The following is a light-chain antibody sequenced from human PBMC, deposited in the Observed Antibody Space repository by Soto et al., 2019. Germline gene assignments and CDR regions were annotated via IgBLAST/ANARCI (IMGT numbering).Light chain of an antibody. CDR1: SSNIWAGYD. J-gene: IGLJ2*01. Sequence: QSVLTQPPSVSGAPGQRVTISCTGSSSNIWAGYDVHWYQQLPGTAPKLLIYGNSNRPSGVPDRFSGSKSCTSASLAITGLQAEDEADYYCQSYDSSLSVVFGGGTKLTVL. V-gene: IGLV1-40*01. CDR3: QSYDSSLSVV. CDR2: GNS.